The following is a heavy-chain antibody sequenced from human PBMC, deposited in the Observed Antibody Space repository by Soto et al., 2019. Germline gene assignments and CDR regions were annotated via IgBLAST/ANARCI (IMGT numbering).Heavy chain of an antibody. J-gene: IGHJ4*02. CDR3: AKAYSFCGSGGDYYFDD. Sequence: EVQLLESGGGLVQPGGSLRLSCAASGFSLSTYAMSWVRQAPGKGLAWVSAINSGGTTFYAGSVKGRFTISRDNSIHTLYLQMISLRAEDTAIYYCAKAYSFCGSGGDYYFDDWGQGTLVTVSS. D-gene: IGHD6-19*01. CDR2: INSGGTT. V-gene: IGHV3-23*01. CDR1: GFSLSTYA.